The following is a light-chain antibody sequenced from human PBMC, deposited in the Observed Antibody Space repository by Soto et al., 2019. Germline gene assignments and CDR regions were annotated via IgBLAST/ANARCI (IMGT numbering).Light chain of an antibody. CDR1: SSDVGGYNY. J-gene: IGLJ3*02. Sequence: QSVLTQPAFVSGSPGQSITISCTGTSSDVGGYNYVSWYQQHPGKAPKLMIYEVSNRPSGVSNRFSGSKSGNTASLTISGLQAEDEADYYCSSYTSGSTWVFGGGTKVTVL. CDR3: SSYTSGSTWV. V-gene: IGLV2-14*01. CDR2: EVS.